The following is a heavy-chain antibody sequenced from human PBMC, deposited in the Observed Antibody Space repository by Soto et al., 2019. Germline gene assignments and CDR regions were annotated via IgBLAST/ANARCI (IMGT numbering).Heavy chain of an antibody. V-gene: IGHV4-61*01. J-gene: IGHJ5*01. Sequence: SETLSLTCTVSGGSVSSGSYYWSWIRQPPGKGLEWIGYIYYSGSTNYNPSLKSRVTISVDTSKNQFSLKLSSVTAADTAVYYCARDTVRGYYDSSGYYNWFDSWGQGILVTVSS. CDR1: GGSVSSGSYY. CDR2: IYYSGST. D-gene: IGHD3-22*01. CDR3: ARDTVRGYYDSSGYYNWFDS.